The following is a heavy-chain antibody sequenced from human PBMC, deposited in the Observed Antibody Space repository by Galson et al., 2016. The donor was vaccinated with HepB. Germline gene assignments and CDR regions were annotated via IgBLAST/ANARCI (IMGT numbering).Heavy chain of an antibody. CDR2: INHSRTT. CDR1: GGSFSGYY. CDR3: ARGKFQLLRTRALDY. D-gene: IGHD2-2*01. Sequence: SETLSLTCGVSGGSFSGYYWSWIRQSPGKGLEWIGEINHSRTTNYNPSLKSRVTISVDTSKNQFSLRLTSLTAADTAVYYCARGKFQLLRTRALDYWGQGTLVRVSS. J-gene: IGHJ4*02. V-gene: IGHV4-34*01.